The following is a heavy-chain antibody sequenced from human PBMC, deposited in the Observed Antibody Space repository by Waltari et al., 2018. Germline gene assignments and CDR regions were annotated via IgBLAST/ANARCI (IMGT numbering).Heavy chain of an antibody. Sequence: QVQLQEPGPGLVKPSATLSLPCAVPGYSISSGYYWAWLRPPPGKGLEWIGSIYLSGSTYYNPSLKSRVTISVDTSKNQFSLKLSSVTAADTAVYYCANQGDYYYYYMDVWGKGTTVTVSS. CDR2: IYLSGST. D-gene: IGHD3-16*01. V-gene: IGHV4-38-2*01. CDR3: ANQGDYYYYYMDV. J-gene: IGHJ6*03. CDR1: GYSISSGYY.